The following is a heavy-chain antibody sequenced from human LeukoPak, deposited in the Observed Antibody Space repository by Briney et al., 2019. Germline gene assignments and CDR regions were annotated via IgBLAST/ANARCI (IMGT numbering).Heavy chain of an antibody. CDR2: INPSGGST. J-gene: IGHJ4*02. D-gene: IGHD5-18*01. CDR1: RYTFTGYY. CDR3: AREAAMVTTLFDY. V-gene: IGHV1-46*01. Sequence: ASVKVSCKASRYTFTGYYMHWVRQAPGQGLEWMGIINPSGGSTSYAQKFQGRVTMTRDMSTSTVYMELSSLRSEDTAVYYCAREAAMVTTLFDYWGQGTLVTVSS.